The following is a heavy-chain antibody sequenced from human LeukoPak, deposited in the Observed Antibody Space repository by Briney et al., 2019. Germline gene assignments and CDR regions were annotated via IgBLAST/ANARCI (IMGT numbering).Heavy chain of an antibody. CDR2: ITGGGGST. V-gene: IGHV3-23*01. D-gene: IGHD3-16*02. Sequence: QPGGSLRLSCAASGFTFRSYAMSWVRQAPGKGLEWVSSITGGGGSTYYADSVKGRFTVPRDNSKNTLYLQMNSLTAEDAAVYYCAKDVLEHYTLWGSYRSDYWGQGTLVTVSS. CDR1: GFTFRSYA. J-gene: IGHJ4*02. CDR3: AKDVLEHYTLWGSYRSDY.